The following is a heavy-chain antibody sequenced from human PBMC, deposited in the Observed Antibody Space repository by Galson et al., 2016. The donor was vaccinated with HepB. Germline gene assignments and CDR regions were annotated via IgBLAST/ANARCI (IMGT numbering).Heavy chain of an antibody. D-gene: IGHD2-15*01. CDR1: GFSFSDYA. CDR3: AKDRDEDAGGFDK. Sequence: SLRLSCAVSGFSFSDYAMSWVRQGPGKRLEWVSTISSDGDNKHYLDSVKGRFTVSRDNSKNTLDLQMNSLRTEDTALYYCAKDRDEDAGGFDKWGQGTLVTVSS. J-gene: IGHJ4*02. V-gene: IGHV3-23*01. CDR2: ISSDGDNK.